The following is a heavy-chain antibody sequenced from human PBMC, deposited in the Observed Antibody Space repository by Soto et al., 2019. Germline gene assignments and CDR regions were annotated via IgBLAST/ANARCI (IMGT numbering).Heavy chain of an antibody. CDR3: ARVHIVVVPAALLNWFDP. J-gene: IGHJ5*02. D-gene: IGHD2-2*01. V-gene: IGHV4-34*01. CDR2: INHSGST. Sequence: QVQLQQWGAGLLKPSETLSLTCAVYGGSFSGYYWSWIRQPPGKGLEWIGEINHSGSTNYNPSLKIRVTKSVDTSKIQFSLKLSSVTAADTAVYYCARVHIVVVPAALLNWFDPWGQGTLVTVSS. CDR1: GGSFSGYY.